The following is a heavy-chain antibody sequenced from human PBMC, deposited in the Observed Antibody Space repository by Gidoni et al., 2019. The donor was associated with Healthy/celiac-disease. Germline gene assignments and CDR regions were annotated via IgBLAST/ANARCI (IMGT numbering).Heavy chain of an antibody. J-gene: IGHJ5*02. CDR3: TRQNCSSTSCSRWFDP. D-gene: IGHD2-2*01. V-gene: IGHV3-73*02. CDR1: GLPFSGSA. CDR2: IRSKANSYAT. Sequence: EVQLVESGGGLVQPGGSLKLSCAASGLPFSGSATPWVRQASGKGLEWVGRIRSKANSYATAYAASVKGRFTISRDDSKNTAYLQMNSLKTEDTAVYYCTRQNCSSTSCSRWFDPWGQGTLVTVSS.